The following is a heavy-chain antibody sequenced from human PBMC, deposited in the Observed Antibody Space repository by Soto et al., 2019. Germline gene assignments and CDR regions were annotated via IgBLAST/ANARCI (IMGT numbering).Heavy chain of an antibody. CDR2: MNPNSGNT. CDR3: ARVRGYCSSCPDAFDI. D-gene: IGHD2-2*01. CDR1: GYTFTSYD. Sequence: ASVKVSCKASGYTFTSYDINWVRQATGQGLEWMGWMNPNSGNTGYAQKFQGRVTMTRNTSISTAYMELSSLRSEDTAVYYCARVRGYCSSCPDAFDIWGQGTMVTVSS. J-gene: IGHJ3*02. V-gene: IGHV1-8*01.